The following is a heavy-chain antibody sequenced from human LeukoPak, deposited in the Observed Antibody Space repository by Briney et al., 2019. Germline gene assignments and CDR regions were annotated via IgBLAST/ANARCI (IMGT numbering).Heavy chain of an antibody. CDR2: IYAGGSDT. D-gene: IGHD2-15*01. Sequence: GESLNISCKGSGYSFTSYWIGWVRQLPGKGLEWIGIIYAGGSDTRYSPSFQGQVTISADKSISTAYLQWSSLKASDTAMYYCARAYCSGGSGYDWFDAWGQGSLVTVYS. V-gene: IGHV5-51*01. CDR3: ARAYCSGGSGYDWFDA. J-gene: IGHJ5*02. CDR1: GYSFTSYW.